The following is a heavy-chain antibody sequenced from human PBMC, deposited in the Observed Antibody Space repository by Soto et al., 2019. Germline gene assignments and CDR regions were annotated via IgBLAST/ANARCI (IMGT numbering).Heavy chain of an antibody. CDR2: IDPSNSYP. D-gene: IGHD3-22*01. CDR3: ARIRGVYYYDRSGYYAIYYCYGMDV. Sequence: GASLKIYCKCSAYSFTSYCISGLSQMPGEVLEWMRRIDPSNSYPNYSPSFQGDVTITADKTISTAYLQWSSLKAWDTAMYYCARIRGVYYYDRSGYYAIYYCYGMDVWGQRTTVTASS. CDR1: AYSFTSYC. J-gene: IGHJ6*02. V-gene: IGHV5-10-1*01.